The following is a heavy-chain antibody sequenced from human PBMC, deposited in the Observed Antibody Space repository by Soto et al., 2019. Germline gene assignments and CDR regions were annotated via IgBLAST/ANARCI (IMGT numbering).Heavy chain of an antibody. Sequence: SETLSLTCTVSGGSISSSSYYWGWIRQPPGKGLEWIGSIYYSGSTYYNPSLKSRVTISVDTSKNQFSLKLSSVTAADTAVYYCARRSDSSGYYVGIRYPFDYWGQGTLVTVSS. CDR1: GGSISSSSYY. D-gene: IGHD3-22*01. V-gene: IGHV4-39*01. CDR3: ARRSDSSGYYVGIRYPFDY. CDR2: IYYSGST. J-gene: IGHJ4*02.